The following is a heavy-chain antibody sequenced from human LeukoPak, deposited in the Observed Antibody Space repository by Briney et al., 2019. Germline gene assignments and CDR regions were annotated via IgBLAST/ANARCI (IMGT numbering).Heavy chain of an antibody. J-gene: IGHJ4*02. CDR3: AKARDYGDERSDFDY. Sequence: GSLGLSCGGSGFTFSSYSMNWVRRAPGKGLGGVSSISTSSSYIYYADSVKGRFTISRDNSKNTLYLQMNSLRAEDTAVYYCAKARDYGDERSDFDYWGQGTLVTVSS. V-gene: IGHV3-21*04. D-gene: IGHD4-17*01. CDR2: ISTSSSYI. CDR1: GFTFSSYS.